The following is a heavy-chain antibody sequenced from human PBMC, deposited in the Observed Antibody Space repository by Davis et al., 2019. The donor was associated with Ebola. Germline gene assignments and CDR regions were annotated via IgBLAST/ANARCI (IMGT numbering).Heavy chain of an antibody. CDR2: ISGSSGYM. D-gene: IGHD3-9*01. CDR1: GFIFSSYS. J-gene: IGHJ4*02. CDR3: ARDPLPYYDILTGSYYFDY. Sequence: GESLKISCAASGFIFSSYSMNWVRQAPGKGLEWVSSISGSSGYMYYADSVRGRFTISRDNAKNSLYLQMNSLRAEDAAVYYCARDPLPYYDILTGSYYFDYWGQGTLITVSS. V-gene: IGHV3-21*01.